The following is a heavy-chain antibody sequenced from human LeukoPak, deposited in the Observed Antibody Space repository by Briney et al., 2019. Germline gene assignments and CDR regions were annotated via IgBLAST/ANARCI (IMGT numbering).Heavy chain of an antibody. J-gene: IGHJ5*02. CDR3: ARARIAVVNWFDP. CDR2: ISSSSSYI. Sequence: GGSLRLSCAASGFTLSSYSMNWVRQAPGKGLEWVSSISSSSSYIYYADSVKGRFTISRDNAKNSLYLQMNSLRAEDTAVYYCARARIAVVNWFDPWGQGTLVTVSS. D-gene: IGHD6-19*01. V-gene: IGHV3-21*01. CDR1: GFTLSSYS.